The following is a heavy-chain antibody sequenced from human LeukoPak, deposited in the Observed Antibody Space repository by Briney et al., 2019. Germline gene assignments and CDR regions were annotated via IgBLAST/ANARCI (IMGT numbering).Heavy chain of an antibody. CDR3: ARGIVGALDAFDI. D-gene: IGHD1-26*01. V-gene: IGHV3-66*01. Sequence: GGSLRLSCAASGFIFSDFYMAWIRQAPGKGLEWVSVIYSGGSTYYADSVKGRFTISRDNSKNTLYLQMNSLRAEDTAVYYCARGIVGALDAFDIWGQGTMVTVSS. CDR2: IYSGGST. J-gene: IGHJ3*02. CDR1: GFIFSDFY.